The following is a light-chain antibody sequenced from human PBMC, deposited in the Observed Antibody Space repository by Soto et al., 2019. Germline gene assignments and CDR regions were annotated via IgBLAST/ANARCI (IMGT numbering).Light chain of an antibody. J-gene: IGKJ1*01. CDR2: GAT. CDR3: QQYGSSPRT. CDR1: QSVSSNL. Sequence: EIVFTQSPRTLSLSPGERATLSCRASQSVSSNLLAWYQQKPGQAPRLLIYGATNRATGIPDRFSGSGSGTDFTLTISRLEPEDFAVYYCQQYGSSPRTFGQGTKVDIK. V-gene: IGKV3-20*01.